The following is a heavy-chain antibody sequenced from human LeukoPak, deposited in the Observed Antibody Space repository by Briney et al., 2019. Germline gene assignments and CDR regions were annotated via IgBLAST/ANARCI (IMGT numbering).Heavy chain of an antibody. J-gene: IGHJ6*03. CDR1: GFTFSSYS. V-gene: IGHV3-7*01. CDR3: AREAGIAVAGTSYYYYYYMDV. D-gene: IGHD6-19*01. Sequence: PGGSLRLSCAASGFTFSSYSMNWVRQAPGKGLEWVANINQDGSAKYYVDSVKGRFTISRDNAKNSLYLQMNSLRAEDSAEYYCAREAGIAVAGTSYYYYYYMDVWGKGTTVTVSS. CDR2: INQDGSAK.